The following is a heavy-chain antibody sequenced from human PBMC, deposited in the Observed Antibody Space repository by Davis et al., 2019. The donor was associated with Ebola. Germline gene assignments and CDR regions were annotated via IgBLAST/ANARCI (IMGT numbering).Heavy chain of an antibody. Sequence: ASVKVSCKASGYTFTSYDINWVRQATGQGLEWMGWMNPNSGNTGYAQKFQGRVTMTRNTSISTAYMELSSLRSEDTAVYYCAREYSSSWYSGYYYYYGMDVWGQGTTVTVSS. J-gene: IGHJ6*02. CDR3: AREYSSSWYSGYYYYYGMDV. V-gene: IGHV1-8*01. CDR1: GYTFTSYD. D-gene: IGHD6-13*01. CDR2: MNPNSGNT.